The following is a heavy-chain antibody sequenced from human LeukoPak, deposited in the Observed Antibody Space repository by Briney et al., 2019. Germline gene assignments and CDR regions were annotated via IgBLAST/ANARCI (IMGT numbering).Heavy chain of an antibody. CDR3: ARDVAGRRDGYNFDY. CDR2: INPSGGST. J-gene: IGHJ4*02. V-gene: IGHV1-46*01. Sequence: GASVKVSCKASGYTFTSYYMHWVRQAPGQGLEWMGLINPSGGSTSYAQKFQGRVTMTRDTSTSTVYMELSSLRSEDTAVYYCARDVAGRRDGYNFDYWGQGTLVTVSS. D-gene: IGHD5-24*01. CDR1: GYTFTSYY.